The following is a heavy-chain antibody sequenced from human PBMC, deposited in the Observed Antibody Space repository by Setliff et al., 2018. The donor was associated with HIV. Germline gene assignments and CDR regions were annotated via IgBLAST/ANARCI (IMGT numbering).Heavy chain of an antibody. CDR2: IEYSGHS. CDR1: AGSVSSRNHF. CDR3: ASRVYYYDSSGYLREEGFDP. V-gene: IGHV4-39*01. Sequence: SETLSLTCTVSAGSVSSRNHFWDWIRRPPGKGLEWVGSIEYSGHSWYNPSLKSRVTISVDTSKNQFSLKLSSVTAADAAVYYCASRVYYYDSSGYLREEGFDPWGQGTLVTVSS. D-gene: IGHD3-22*01. J-gene: IGHJ5*02.